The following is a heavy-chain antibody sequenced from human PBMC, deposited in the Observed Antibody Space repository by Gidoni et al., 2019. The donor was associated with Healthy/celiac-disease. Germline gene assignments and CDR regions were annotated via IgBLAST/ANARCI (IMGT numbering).Heavy chain of an antibody. CDR3: AGTPPKRVVIIRLGYYYGMDV. CDR2: IIPIFGTA. Sequence: HVQLVQSGAEVQTPWSSVKVSCKASGGTFSSYSISWVRQAPGQGLEWMGGIIPIFGTANYAQKFQGRVTITADESTSTAYMELSSLRSEDTAVYYCAGTPPKRVVIIRLGYYYGMDVWGQGTTVTVSS. V-gene: IGHV1-69*01. J-gene: IGHJ6*02. CDR1: GGTFSSYS. D-gene: IGHD3-3*01.